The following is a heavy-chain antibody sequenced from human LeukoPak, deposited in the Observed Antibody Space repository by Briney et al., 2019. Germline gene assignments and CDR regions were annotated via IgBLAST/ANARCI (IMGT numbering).Heavy chain of an antibody. CDR3: AKDRGYSGAGGRGFDY. CDR1: GFTFDDYA. CDR2: ISWDGGST. J-gene: IGHJ4*02. Sequence: TGGSLRLSCAASGFTFDDYAMHWVRQAPGKGLEWVSLISWDGGSTYYADSVKGRFTISRDNSKNSLYLQMNSLRAEDTALYYCAKDRGYSGAGGRGFDYWGQGTLVTVSS. D-gene: IGHD5-12*01. V-gene: IGHV3-43D*03.